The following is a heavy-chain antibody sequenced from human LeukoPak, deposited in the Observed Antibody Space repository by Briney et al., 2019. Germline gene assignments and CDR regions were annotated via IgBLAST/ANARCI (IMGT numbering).Heavy chain of an antibody. CDR2: INHSGST. V-gene: IGHV4-34*01. J-gene: IGHJ4*02. CDR3: ARVCHCSGGSCYRYFDY. D-gene: IGHD2-15*01. Sequence: SETLSLTCAVYGGSFSVYYWSWIRQPPGKGLEWIGEINHSGSTNYNPSLKSRVTISVDTSKNQFSLKLSSVTAADTAVYYCARVCHCSGGSCYRYFDYWGQGTLVTVSS. CDR1: GGSFSVYY.